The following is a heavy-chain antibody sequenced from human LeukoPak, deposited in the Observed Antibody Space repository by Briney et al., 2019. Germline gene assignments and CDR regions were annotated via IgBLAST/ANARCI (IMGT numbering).Heavy chain of an antibody. D-gene: IGHD3-10*02. CDR1: GFTVSSNY. Sequence: PGRSLRLSCAASGFTVSSNYMSWVRQAPGKGLEWVSVIYSAGSTYYADSVKGRFTISRDNAKNSLYLQMNSLRAEDTAVYYCAELGITMIGGVWGKGTTVTISS. J-gene: IGHJ6*04. CDR2: IYSAGST. CDR3: AELGITMIGGV. V-gene: IGHV3-53*01.